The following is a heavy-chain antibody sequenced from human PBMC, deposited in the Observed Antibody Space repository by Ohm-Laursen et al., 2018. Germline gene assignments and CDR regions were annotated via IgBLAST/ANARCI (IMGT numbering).Heavy chain of an antibody. V-gene: IGHV4-39*01. J-gene: IGHJ4*02. CDR2: IYYSGST. CDR1: GGSISSSSYY. Sequence: TLSLTCTVSGGSISSSSYYWGWIRQPPGKGLEWIGSIYYSGSTYYNPSLKGRVTISADTSRNQFSLEFGSLTAADTAVYYCARRHYYDSSGYVDYWGQGTLVTVSS. CDR3: ARRHYYDSSGYVDY. D-gene: IGHD3-22*01.